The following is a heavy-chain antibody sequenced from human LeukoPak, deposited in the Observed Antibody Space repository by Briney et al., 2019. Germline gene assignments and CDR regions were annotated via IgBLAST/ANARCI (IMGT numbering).Heavy chain of an antibody. CDR1: GFTFSSYW. Sequence: GGSLRLSCAASGFTFSSYWMNWARQAPGKGLEWVASINHNGNVNYYVDSVKGRFTISRDNAKNSLDLQMNSLRAEDTAVYYCARWDDLFLIDFWGQGTLVTVSS. V-gene: IGHV3-7*01. CDR2: INHNGNVN. D-gene: IGHD3-9*01. J-gene: IGHJ4*02. CDR3: ARWDDLFLIDF.